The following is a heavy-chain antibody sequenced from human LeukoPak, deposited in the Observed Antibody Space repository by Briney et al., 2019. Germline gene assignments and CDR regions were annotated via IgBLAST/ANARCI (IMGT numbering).Heavy chain of an antibody. D-gene: IGHD3-22*01. V-gene: IGHV5-51*01. Sequence: GGSLKISWKGSGYSFTSYWIAWVRQMPGKGLEWMGIYYPGYSDTRYSTSFQGQVTISVDKSISSAYLQWSSLKASDTAMYYCAKSYDSTGRFDYWGQATLLAVSS. CDR3: AKSYDSTGRFDY. CDR2: YYPGYSDT. J-gene: IGHJ4*02. CDR1: GYSFTSYW.